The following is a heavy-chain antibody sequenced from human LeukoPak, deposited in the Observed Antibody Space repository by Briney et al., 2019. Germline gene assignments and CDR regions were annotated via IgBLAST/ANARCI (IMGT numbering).Heavy chain of an antibody. CDR2: FIPIFGTA. D-gene: IGHD6-19*01. J-gene: IGHJ1*01. V-gene: IGHV1-69*13. CDR1: GGTFSNYA. CDR3: ARILSSSWYEYFHH. Sequence: ASVKVSCKASGGTFSNYAISWVRQAPGQGLEWMGAFIPIFGTANYAQKFQGRVTITADESTSTAYMELSSLRSEDTAVYYCARILSSSWYEYFHHWGQGTLVTVSS.